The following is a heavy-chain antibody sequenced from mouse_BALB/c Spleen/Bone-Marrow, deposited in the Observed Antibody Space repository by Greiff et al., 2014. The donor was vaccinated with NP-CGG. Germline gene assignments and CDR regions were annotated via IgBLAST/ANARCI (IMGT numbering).Heavy chain of an antibody. CDR3: ARKYGDY. D-gene: IGHD2-10*02. CDR1: GYPFSSYW. CDR2: IYPGDGET. J-gene: IGHJ2*01. V-gene: IGHV1-80*01. Sequence: VQLQESGAELVRPGSSVKISCKASGYPFSSYWMNWVKQRPGLGLEWIGQIYPGDGETNYNGKFKGNATLTADKSSSTAYMQLISLTSEDSAVYFCARKYGDYWGQGTTLTVSS.